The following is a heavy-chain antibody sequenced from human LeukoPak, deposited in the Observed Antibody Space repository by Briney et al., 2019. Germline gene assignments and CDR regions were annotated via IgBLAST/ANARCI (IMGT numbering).Heavy chain of an antibody. CDR2: ISWNSGSI. V-gene: IGHV3-9*01. J-gene: IGHJ6*02. CDR3: AKDSDRYYYYYGMDV. D-gene: IGHD2-21*02. CDR1: GFTFDDYA. Sequence: GGSLRLSCAASGFTFDDYAMHWVRQAPGKGLEWVSAISWNSGSIGYADSVKGRFTISRDNAKNSLYLQMNSLRAEDTALYYCAKDSDRYYYYYGMDVWGQGTMVTVSS.